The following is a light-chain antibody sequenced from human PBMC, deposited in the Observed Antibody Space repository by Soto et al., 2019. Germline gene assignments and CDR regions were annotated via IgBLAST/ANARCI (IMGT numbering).Light chain of an antibody. CDR1: QGVSRK. J-gene: IGKJ4*01. CDR2: GAS. CDR3: QQSTSWPLT. V-gene: IGKV3-15*01. Sequence: EVGMSLSPATLSVATGERVTFSCRASQGVSRKLAWYQHKPCQAPRLLISGASTRATGIPARFSGSGSGTEFTLTISSLQSEDFALYYCQQSTSWPLTFAGRTKVAIK.